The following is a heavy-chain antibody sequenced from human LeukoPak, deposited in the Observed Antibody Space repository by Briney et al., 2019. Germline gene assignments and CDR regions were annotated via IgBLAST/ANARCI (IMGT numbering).Heavy chain of an antibody. CDR3: ARGSIAAVYDAFDI. CDR2: MNPDTGNT. Sequence: ASVKVSCKASGYSFSTYDINWVRQAPGQGLEWMGWMNPDTGNTGYSQTFQGRVTMTRDTSLTTAYMELSSLRSEDTAVYYCARGSIAAVYDAFDIWGQGTMVTVSS. V-gene: IGHV1-8*01. J-gene: IGHJ3*02. CDR1: GYSFSTYD. D-gene: IGHD6-13*01.